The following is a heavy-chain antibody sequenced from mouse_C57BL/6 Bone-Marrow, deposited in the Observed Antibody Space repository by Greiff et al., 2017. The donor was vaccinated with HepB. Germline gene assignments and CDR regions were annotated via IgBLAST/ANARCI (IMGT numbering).Heavy chain of an antibody. V-gene: IGHV1-5*01. D-gene: IGHD1-1*01. CDR1: GYTFTSYW. CDR2: IYPGNSDT. J-gene: IGHJ2*01. Sequence: EVQVVESGTVLARPGASVKMSCKTSGYTFTSYWMHWVKQRPGQGLEWIGAIYPGNSDTSYNQKFKGKAKLTAVTSASTAYMELSSLTNEDSAGYYCTSPFYYGTYFDYWGQGTTLTVSS. CDR3: TSPFYYGTYFDY.